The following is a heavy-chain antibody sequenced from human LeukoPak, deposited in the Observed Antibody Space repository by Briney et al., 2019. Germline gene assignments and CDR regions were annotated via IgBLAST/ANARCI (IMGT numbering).Heavy chain of an antibody. CDR3: ARSHYYGSGSYYDPYYYYMDV. J-gene: IGHJ6*03. D-gene: IGHD3-10*01. CDR2: IRYDGSNK. V-gene: IGHV3-30*02. CDR1: GFTFSDYY. Sequence: GGSLRLSCAASGFTFSDYYMTWIRQAPGKGLEWVAFIRYDGSNKYYADSVKGRFTISRDNSKNTLYLQMNSLRAEDTAVYYCARSHYYGSGSYYDPYYYYMDVWGKGTTVTVSS.